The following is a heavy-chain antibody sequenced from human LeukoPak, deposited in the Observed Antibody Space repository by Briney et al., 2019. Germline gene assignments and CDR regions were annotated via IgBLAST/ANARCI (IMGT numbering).Heavy chain of an antibody. J-gene: IGHJ6*03. CDR2: MNPNSGNT. CDR3: ARAKRQLVLSYYYYMDV. CDR1: GYTFTSYD. V-gene: IGHV1-8*01. Sequence: ASVKVSCKASGYTFTSYDINWVRQATGQGLEWMGWMNPNSGNTGYARKFQGRVTMTRNTSISTAYMELSSLRSEDTAVYYCARAKRQLVLSYYYYMDVWGKGTTVTASS. D-gene: IGHD6-13*01.